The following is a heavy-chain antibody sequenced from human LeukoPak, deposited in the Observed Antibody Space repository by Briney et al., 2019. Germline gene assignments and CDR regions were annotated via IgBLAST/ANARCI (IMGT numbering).Heavy chain of an antibody. CDR2: IYYSGST. Sequence: QPSETLSLTCTVSGGSISSGGYYWSWIRQHPGKGLEWIGYIYYSGSTYYNPSLKSRVTISVDTSKNQFFLKLSSVTAADTAVYYCASFQYYYGSGSYYQKTPSYYFDYWGQGTLVTVSS. CDR3: ASFQYYYGSGSYYQKTPSYYFDY. J-gene: IGHJ4*02. D-gene: IGHD3-10*01. V-gene: IGHV4-31*03. CDR1: GGSISSGGYY.